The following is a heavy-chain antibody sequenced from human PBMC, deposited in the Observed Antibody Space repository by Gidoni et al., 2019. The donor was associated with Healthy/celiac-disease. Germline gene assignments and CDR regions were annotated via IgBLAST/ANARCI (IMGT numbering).Heavy chain of an antibody. J-gene: IGHJ4*02. Sequence: EVQLVESGGGLVQPGGSLRLSCPASGFTFSSYSMTWVRQAPGKGLEWVSYISSSRSTIYYADSVKGRFTISRDNAKNSLYLQMNSLRAEDTAVYYCARDYPAAAGRALFDYWGQGTLVTVCS. V-gene: IGHV3-48*01. CDR1: GFTFSSYS. CDR2: ISSSRSTI. D-gene: IGHD6-13*01. CDR3: ARDYPAAAGRALFDY.